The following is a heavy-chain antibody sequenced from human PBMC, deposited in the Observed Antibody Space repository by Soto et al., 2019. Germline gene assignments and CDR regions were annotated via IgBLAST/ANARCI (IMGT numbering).Heavy chain of an antibody. V-gene: IGHV4-39*01. Sequence: SETLSLTCTVSGGSISSSSYYWGWIRQPPGKGLEWIGSIYYSGSTYYNPSLKSRVTISVDTSKNQFSLKLSSVTAADTAVYYCARLPHILTGYPDNWCEPWGQGTLVTVS. CDR2: IYYSGST. CDR3: ARLPHILTGYPDNWCEP. J-gene: IGHJ5*02. CDR1: GGSISSSSYY. D-gene: IGHD3-9*01.